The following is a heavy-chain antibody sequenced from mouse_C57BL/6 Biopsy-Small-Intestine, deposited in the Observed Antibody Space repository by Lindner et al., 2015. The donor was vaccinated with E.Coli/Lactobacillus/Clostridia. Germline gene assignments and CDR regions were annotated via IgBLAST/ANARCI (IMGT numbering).Heavy chain of an antibody. J-gene: IGHJ3*01. CDR3: ARSITGTAWFAY. D-gene: IGHD4-1*01. V-gene: IGHV1-85*01. Sequence: VQLQESGPELVKPGASVKLSCKASGYTFTSYDINWVKQRPGQGLEWIGWIHPRDNITKYNEKFKGKATLTVDTSSTTAYMELHSLTSEDSAVYFCARSITGTAWFAYWGQGTLVTVSA. CDR1: GYTFTSYD. CDR2: IHPRDNIT.